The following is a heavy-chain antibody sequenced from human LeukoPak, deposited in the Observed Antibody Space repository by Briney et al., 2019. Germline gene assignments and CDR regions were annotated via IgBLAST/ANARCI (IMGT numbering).Heavy chain of an antibody. CDR1: GFTFSTYS. Sequence: GGSLRLSCAASGFTFSTYSINWVRQAPGKGLEWVSSISSSSSYIYYADSVKGRFTISRDNAKNSLYLQMNSLRAEDMALYYCAKGVATTVRDAFDIWGQGTMVTVSS. CDR2: ISSSSSYI. D-gene: IGHD4-11*01. V-gene: IGHV3-21*04. CDR3: AKGVATTVRDAFDI. J-gene: IGHJ3*02.